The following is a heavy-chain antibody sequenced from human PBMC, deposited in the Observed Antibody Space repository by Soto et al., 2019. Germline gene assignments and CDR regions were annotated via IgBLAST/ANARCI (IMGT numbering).Heavy chain of an antibody. CDR1: GGTFSSYA. V-gene: IGHV1-69*12. D-gene: IGHD6-13*01. J-gene: IGHJ6*02. CDR2: IIPIFGTA. Sequence: QVQLVQSGAEVKKPGSSVKVSCKASGGTFSSYAISWVRQAPGQGLEWMGGIIPIFGTANYAQKFQGRVTITADESTRTDYMGLSGLRSEDTAVEYCAREGGDWAAADPDYYCYYGMDVWGQGTTVTVSS. CDR3: AREGGDWAAADPDYYCYYGMDV.